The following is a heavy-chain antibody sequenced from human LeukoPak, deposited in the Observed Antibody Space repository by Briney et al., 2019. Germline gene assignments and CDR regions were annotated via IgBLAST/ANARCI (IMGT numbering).Heavy chain of an antibody. D-gene: IGHD3-22*01. V-gene: IGHV3-21*01. J-gene: IGHJ4*02. CDR3: ASEATYYDSSGYSDY. CDR1: GFTFSSYS. Sequence: GGSLRLSCAASGFTFSSYSMNWVRQAPGKGLEWVSSISSSSSSYIYYADSVKGRFTISRDNAKNSLYLQMNSLRAEDTAVYYCASEATYYDSSGYSDYWGQGTLVTVSS. CDR2: ISSSSSSYI.